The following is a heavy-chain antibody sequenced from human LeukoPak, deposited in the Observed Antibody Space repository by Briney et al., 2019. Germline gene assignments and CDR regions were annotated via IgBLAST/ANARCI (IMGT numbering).Heavy chain of an antibody. V-gene: IGHV3-7*01. D-gene: IGHD3-22*01. CDR1: GFTFSSYW. CDR2: INKDGRDK. Sequence: GGSLRLSCAASGFTFSSYWMTWVRQAPGKGLEWVANINKDGRDKYYVDSVKGQFTISRDNAKNSLYLQMNSLRVEDTAVFHCAREGTYSNGPDYWGQGTLVTVSS. J-gene: IGHJ4*02. CDR3: AREGTYSNGPDY.